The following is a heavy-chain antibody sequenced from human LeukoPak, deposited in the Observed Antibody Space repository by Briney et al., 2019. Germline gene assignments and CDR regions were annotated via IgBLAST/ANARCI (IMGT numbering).Heavy chain of an antibody. D-gene: IGHD3-10*01. CDR3: AKAWSSYYGSGSYFLRVFFDY. Sequence: GGSLRLSCAASGFTFSSYGMHWVRQAPGKGLEWVAVISYDGSNKYYADSVKGRFTISRDNSKNTLYLQMNSLRAEDTAVYYCAKAWSSYYGSGSYFLRVFFDYWGQGTLVTVSS. V-gene: IGHV3-30*18. CDR1: GFTFSSYG. CDR2: ISYDGSNK. J-gene: IGHJ4*02.